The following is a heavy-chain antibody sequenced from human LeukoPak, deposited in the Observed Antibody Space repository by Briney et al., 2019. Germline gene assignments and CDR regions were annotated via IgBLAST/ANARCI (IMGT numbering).Heavy chain of an antibody. CDR1: GGSTNSYY. Sequence: SETLSLTCTVSGGSTNSYYWNWIRQPPGKGLEWIGSIYNSGSTNYNPSLKSRVTIPIDTSKNRFSLKLSSVTAADTAVYYCARGGSRSYTSCTLDYWGQGSLVTVSS. V-gene: IGHV4-59*01. D-gene: IGHD2-2*01. CDR2: IYNSGST. CDR3: ARGGSRSYTSCTLDY. J-gene: IGHJ4*02.